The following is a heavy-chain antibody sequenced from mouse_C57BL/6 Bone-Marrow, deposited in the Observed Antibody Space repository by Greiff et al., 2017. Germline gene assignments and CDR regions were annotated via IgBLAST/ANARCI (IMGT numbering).Heavy chain of an antibody. J-gene: IGHJ3*01. CDR2: ISSGGDYI. V-gene: IGHV5-9-1*02. CDR1: GFTFSSYA. Sequence: EVKVEESGEGLVKPGGSLKLSCAASGFTFSSYAMSWVRQTPEKRLEWVAYISSGGDYIYYADTVKGRFTISRDNARNTLYLQMSSLKSEDTAMYYCTRDDDYDWFAYWGQGTLVTVSA. CDR3: TRDDDYDWFAY. D-gene: IGHD2-4*01.